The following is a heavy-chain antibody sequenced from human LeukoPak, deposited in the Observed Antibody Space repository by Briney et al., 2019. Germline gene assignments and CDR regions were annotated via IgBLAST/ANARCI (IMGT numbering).Heavy chain of an antibody. CDR2: IGSSGDTT. CDR3: AKSRGESRGASNY. D-gene: IGHD1-26*01. V-gene: IGHV3-23*01. Sequence: GGSLRLSCAASGFTFSSYAMNWVRQAPGKGLEWVSFIGSSGDTTYYADSVKGRFTISRDSSKNTLYLQMNSLRAEDTAVYYCAKSRGESRGASNYWGQGTLVTVSS. CDR1: GFTFSSYA. J-gene: IGHJ4*02.